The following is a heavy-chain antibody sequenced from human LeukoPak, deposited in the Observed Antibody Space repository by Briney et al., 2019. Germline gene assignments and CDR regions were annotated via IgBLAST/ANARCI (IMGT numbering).Heavy chain of an antibody. CDR3: ARKTYGYYYFDY. V-gene: IGHV3-33*01. Sequence: PGGSLRLSCAASGFTFSNYGMHWVRQAPGKGLEWMAIIWYDGSNKYYADSVKGRFTISRDNSKNTLDLQMNSLRAEDTAVYYCARKTYGYYYFDYWGQGTLVTVSP. D-gene: IGHD4-17*01. J-gene: IGHJ4*02. CDR2: IWYDGSNK. CDR1: GFTFSNYG.